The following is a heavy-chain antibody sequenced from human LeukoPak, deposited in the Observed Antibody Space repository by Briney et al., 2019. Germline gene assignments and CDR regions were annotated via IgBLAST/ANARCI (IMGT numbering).Heavy chain of an antibody. CDR3: ASLTTAEAFDI. Sequence: PSETLSLTCTVSGGSINNYYWSWIRQPPGRGLEWVGYSSYSGNTNYNPSLKSRVTISVDTSKNQFSLKLYSVTAADTAVYYCASLTTAEAFDIWGQGTMVTVSS. J-gene: IGHJ3*02. D-gene: IGHD3-22*01. V-gene: IGHV4-59*01. CDR1: GGSINNYY. CDR2: SSYSGNT.